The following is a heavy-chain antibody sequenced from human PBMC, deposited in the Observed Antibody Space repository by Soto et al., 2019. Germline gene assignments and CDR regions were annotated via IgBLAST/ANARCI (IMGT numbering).Heavy chain of an antibody. CDR3: TRAIRLYGDAFDI. CDR1: GFTLSDYP. CDR2: IRTETYGGTT. V-gene: IGHV3-49*03. Sequence: EVQLVESGGGLVQPGRSLRLSCTASGFTLSDYPMSWFRQAPGKGLEWVAYIRTETYGGTTEYAASVRDRFTISRDDYESIASLQMNSLKTEDTAVYYCTRAIRLYGDAFDIWGQGTIVTVSS. J-gene: IGHJ3*02. D-gene: IGHD3-3*01.